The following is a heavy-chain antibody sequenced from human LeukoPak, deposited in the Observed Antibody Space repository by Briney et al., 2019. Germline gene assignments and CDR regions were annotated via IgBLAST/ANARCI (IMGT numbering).Heavy chain of an antibody. J-gene: IGHJ4*02. Sequence: SVKVSCKASGGTFISYAISWVRQAPGQGLEWMGGIIPIFGTANYAQKFQGRVTITTDESTSTAYMELSSLRSEDTAVYYCARLGSSSSYFDYWGQGTLVTVSS. CDR3: ARLGSSSSYFDY. CDR2: IIPIFGTA. D-gene: IGHD6-6*01. V-gene: IGHV1-69*05. CDR1: GGTFISYA.